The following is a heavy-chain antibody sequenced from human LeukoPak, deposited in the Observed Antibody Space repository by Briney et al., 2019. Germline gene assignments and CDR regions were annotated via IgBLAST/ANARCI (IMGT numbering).Heavy chain of an antibody. D-gene: IGHD4-11*01. Sequence: ESLKISCQASGYTFVKYWIGWVRQMPGKGLEWMGIIYPGDSDTSYGQSFQGQVTISVEKSSNTAYLQWSRLKASDTAMYYCARRFGERLYSNNDAFDSWGQGTLVTVSS. CDR2: IYPGDSDT. V-gene: IGHV5-51*01. J-gene: IGHJ4*02. CDR1: GYTFVKYW. CDR3: ARRFGERLYSNNDAFDS.